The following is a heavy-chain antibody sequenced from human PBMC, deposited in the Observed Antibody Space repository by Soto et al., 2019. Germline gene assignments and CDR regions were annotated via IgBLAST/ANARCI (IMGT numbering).Heavy chain of an antibody. CDR3: ATSYGSGSQAFDY. Sequence: SVKVSCKASGDTFSSYTINWVRQAPGLGLEWMGRTIPILSMSNYALKFQGRLTITADKSTSTAYMELSSLRSEDTAMYYCATSYGSGSQAFDYCGQGALVTVSS. V-gene: IGHV1-69*02. D-gene: IGHD3-10*01. CDR1: GDTFSSYT. CDR2: TIPILSMS. J-gene: IGHJ4*02.